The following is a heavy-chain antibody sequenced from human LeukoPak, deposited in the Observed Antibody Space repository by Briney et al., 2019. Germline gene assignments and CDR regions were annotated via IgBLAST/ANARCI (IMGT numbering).Heavy chain of an antibody. CDR2: LYRGGNT. J-gene: IGHJ4*02. Sequence: GGSLRLSCAASGFTVSSNYMSWVRQAPGKGLEWVSALYRGGNTYYADSVKGRFIISRDNSKNTLYLQMNGLRAEDTAVYYCARYGPGYHYFDYWGQGTLVTVSS. V-gene: IGHV3-53*01. CDR3: ARYGPGYHYFDY. CDR1: GFTVSSNY. D-gene: IGHD5-18*01.